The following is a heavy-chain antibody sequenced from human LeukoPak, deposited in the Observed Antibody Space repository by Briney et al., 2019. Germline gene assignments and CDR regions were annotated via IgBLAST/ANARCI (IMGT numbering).Heavy chain of an antibody. V-gene: IGHV4-34*01. J-gene: IGHJ4*02. D-gene: IGHD1-26*01. CDR2: INHSGST. CDR3: ARRAYSASYFLGY. CDR1: GGSFSGSY. Sequence: SETLSLTCAVYGGSFSGSYWSWIRQPPGKGLEWIGEINHSGSTNYNPSLKSRVTISVDTSKNQFSLKLSSVTAADTAVYYCARRAYSASYFLGYWGQGTLVTVSS.